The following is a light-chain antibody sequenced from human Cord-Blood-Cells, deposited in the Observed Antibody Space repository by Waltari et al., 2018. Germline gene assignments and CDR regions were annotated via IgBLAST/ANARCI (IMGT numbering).Light chain of an antibody. Sequence: QSALTQPPSASGSPGQSVTISRTGTSSDVGGYNYVSWYQRHPGKAPKLMFYEVSKRPSGVPDRFSGSKSGNTSSLTVSGLQAEDEADYYCSSYAGSNNVVFGGGTKLAVL. J-gene: IGLJ2*01. CDR1: SSDVGGYNY. V-gene: IGLV2-8*01. CDR3: SSYAGSNNVV. CDR2: EVS.